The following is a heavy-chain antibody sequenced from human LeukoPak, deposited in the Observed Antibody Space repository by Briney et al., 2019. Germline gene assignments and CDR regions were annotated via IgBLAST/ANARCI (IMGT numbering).Heavy chain of an antibody. Sequence: GGSLRLSCAASGFTLNNAWMSWVRKAPGKGLEWLGRIKRETDGGTIDYAAPVKGRFTISRDDSRNTPYLQMDSLKIEDTAVYYCTTDRYYDNSELQFQHWGQGTLVTVSS. D-gene: IGHD3-22*01. J-gene: IGHJ1*01. CDR2: IKRETDGGTI. V-gene: IGHV3-15*01. CDR3: TTDRYYDNSELQFQH. CDR1: GFTLNNAW.